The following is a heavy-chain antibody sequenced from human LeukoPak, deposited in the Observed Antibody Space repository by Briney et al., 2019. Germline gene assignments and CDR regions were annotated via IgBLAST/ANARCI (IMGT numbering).Heavy chain of an antibody. CDR1: GYSLSSGYY. CDR2: IYHSGST. Sequence: SETLSLTCAVSGYSLSSGYYWGWIRQPPGKGLEWIGSIYHSGSTYYNPSLKSRVTISVDTSKNQFSLKLSSVTAADTAVYYCARANYYDSSGSIANWFDPWGQGTLVTVSS. CDR3: ARANYYDSSGSIANWFDP. D-gene: IGHD3-22*01. J-gene: IGHJ5*02. V-gene: IGHV4-38-2*01.